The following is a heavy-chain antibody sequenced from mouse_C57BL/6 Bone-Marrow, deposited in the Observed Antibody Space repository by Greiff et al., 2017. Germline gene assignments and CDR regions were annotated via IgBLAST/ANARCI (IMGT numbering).Heavy chain of an antibody. D-gene: IGHD6-1*01. CDR3: ARLAHDMDY. CDR2: ISDGGSYT. Sequence: EVKLVESGGGLVKPGGSLKLSCAASGFTFSSYAMSWVRQTPEKRLEWVATISDGGSYTYYPDNVKGRFTISRDNAKNNLYLQMSHLKAEDTAMYYCARLAHDMDYWGQGTSVTVSS. J-gene: IGHJ4*01. V-gene: IGHV5-4*03. CDR1: GFTFSSYA.